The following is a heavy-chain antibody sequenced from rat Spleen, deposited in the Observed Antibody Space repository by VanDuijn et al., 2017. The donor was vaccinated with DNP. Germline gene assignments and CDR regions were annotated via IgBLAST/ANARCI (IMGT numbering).Heavy chain of an antibody. Sequence: EVQLVESGGGPVQPGRSLKLSCVASGFTFSSYWMYWIRQAPGKGLEWLSSINTDGGSTYYPDSVKARFTISRDNAENTVYLQMNSLRSEDTATYYCVKDLRGGSAFAYWGPGIMVTVSS. CDR1: GFTFSSYW. CDR3: VKDLRGGSAFAY. V-gene: IGHV5-58*01. CDR2: INTDGGST. J-gene: IGHJ2*01. D-gene: IGHD1-11*01.